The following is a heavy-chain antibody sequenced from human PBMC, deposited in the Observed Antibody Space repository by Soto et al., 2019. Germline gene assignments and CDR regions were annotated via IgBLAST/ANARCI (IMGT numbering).Heavy chain of an antibody. V-gene: IGHV3-21*01. CDR1: GFTFSSYS. J-gene: IGHJ6*02. CDR3: ARDGSSWYYYGMDV. CDR2: ISSSSSYI. Sequence: PGGSLRLSCAASGFTFSSYSMNWVRQAPGKGLEWVSSISSSSSYIYYADSVKGRFTISRDNANNSLYLQMNSLRAEDTAVYYCARDGSSWYYYGMDVWGQGTTVTVSS. D-gene: IGHD6-13*01.